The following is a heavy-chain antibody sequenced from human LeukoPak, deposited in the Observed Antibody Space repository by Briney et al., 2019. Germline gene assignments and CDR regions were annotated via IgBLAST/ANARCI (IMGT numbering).Heavy chain of an antibody. CDR3: ARGSDILTGYPTG. CDR2: ISYDGSNK. D-gene: IGHD3-9*01. Sequence: PPGRSLRLSCAASGFTFSSYAMHWVRQAPGKGLEWVAVISYDGSNKYYADSVKGRFTISRDNSKNTLYLQMNSLRAEDTAVYNCARGSDILTGYPTGGGQGTLVTVSS. J-gene: IGHJ4*02. V-gene: IGHV3-30*04. CDR1: GFTFSSYA.